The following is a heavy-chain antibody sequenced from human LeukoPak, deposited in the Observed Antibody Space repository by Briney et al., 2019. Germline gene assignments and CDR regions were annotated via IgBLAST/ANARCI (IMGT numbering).Heavy chain of an antibody. V-gene: IGHV3-21*01. CDR1: GFTFSSYS. J-gene: IGHJ5*02. CDR2: ISSSSSYI. Sequence: KSGGSLRLSCAASGFTFSSYSMNWVRQAPGKGLEWVSSISSSSSYIYYADSVKGRFTISRDNAKNSLYLQMNSLRAEDTAVYYCARDRGTGDVDYGDYVVNWFDPWGQGTLVTVSS. D-gene: IGHD4-17*01. CDR3: ARDRGTGDVDYGDYVVNWFDP.